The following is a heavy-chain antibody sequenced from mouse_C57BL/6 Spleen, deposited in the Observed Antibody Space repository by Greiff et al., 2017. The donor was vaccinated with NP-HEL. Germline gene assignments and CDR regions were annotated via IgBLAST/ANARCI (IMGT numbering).Heavy chain of an antibody. Sequence: QVQLKESGPELVKPGASVKISCKASGYAFSSSWMNWVKQRPGKGLEWIGRIYPGDGDTNYNGKFQGKATLTADKSSSTAYMQRSSLTSEDSAVYFCAVSTMVTVYYAMDYWGQGTSVTVSS. V-gene: IGHV1-82*01. CDR3: AVSTMVTVYYAMDY. CDR2: IYPGDGDT. J-gene: IGHJ4*01. CDR1: GYAFSSSW. D-gene: IGHD2-1*01.